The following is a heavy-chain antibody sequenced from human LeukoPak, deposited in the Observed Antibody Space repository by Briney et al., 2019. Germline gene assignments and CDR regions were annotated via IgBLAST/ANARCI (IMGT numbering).Heavy chain of an antibody. CDR3: AKSSGYYLYYFDY. V-gene: IGHV3-23*01. J-gene: IGHJ4*02. CDR1: GFTFSNYA. D-gene: IGHD3-22*01. CDR2: ISASGGST. Sequence: GGSLRLSCAASGFTFSNYAMTWVRQAPGKGLEWVSVISASGGSTYYADSVKGRFTISRDNSKNSLYLQMNSLRAEDTALYYCAKSSGYYLYYFDYWGQGTLVTVSS.